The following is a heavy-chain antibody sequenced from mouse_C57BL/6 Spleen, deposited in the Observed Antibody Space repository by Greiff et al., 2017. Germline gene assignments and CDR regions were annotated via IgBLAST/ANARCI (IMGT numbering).Heavy chain of an antibody. D-gene: IGHD2-4*01. J-gene: IGHJ3*01. CDR2: IRLKSDNYAT. CDR3: TEDYDAAY. Sequence: EVKLMESGGGLVQPGGSMKLSCVASGFTFSNYWMNWVRQSPEKGLEWVAQIRLKSDNYATHYAESVKGRFTISRDDSKSSVYLQMNNLRAEDTGIYYCTEDYDAAYWGQGTLVTVSA. CDR1: GFTFSNYW. V-gene: IGHV6-3*01.